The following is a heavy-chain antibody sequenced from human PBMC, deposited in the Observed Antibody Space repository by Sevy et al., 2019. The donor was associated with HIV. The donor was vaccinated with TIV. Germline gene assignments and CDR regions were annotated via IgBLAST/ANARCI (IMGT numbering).Heavy chain of an antibody. Sequence: ASVKVSCKASGGTFSSYAISWVRQAPGQGLEWMGGIIPIFGTANYAQKFQGRVTITADESTSTAYMELSSLRSEDTAVYYCATTGIVGATKDYWGQGTLVTVSS. CDR3: ATTGIVGATKDY. J-gene: IGHJ4*02. CDR2: IIPIFGTA. CDR1: GGTFSSYA. D-gene: IGHD1-26*01. V-gene: IGHV1-69*13.